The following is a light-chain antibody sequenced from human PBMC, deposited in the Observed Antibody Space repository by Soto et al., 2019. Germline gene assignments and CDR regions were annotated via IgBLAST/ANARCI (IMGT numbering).Light chain of an antibody. J-gene: IGKJ2*01. CDR3: QQYDSFLYT. Sequence: DIQMTRSPSTLSASVGDRVAITCRANQSISDWLAWYQQKPGKAPKLLIYRASTLEIGVPSRFSGSGSGTDFTLTISSLHPDDFATYYCQQYDSFLYTFGQGTNLEMK. V-gene: IGKV1-5*03. CDR2: RAS. CDR1: QSISDW.